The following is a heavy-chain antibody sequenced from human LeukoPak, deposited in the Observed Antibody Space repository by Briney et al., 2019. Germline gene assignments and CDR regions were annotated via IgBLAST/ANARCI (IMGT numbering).Heavy chain of an antibody. CDR2: INPNSGGT. D-gene: IGHD3-22*01. J-gene: IGHJ4*02. CDR3: ARGRGARYYDSSGLYYFDY. Sequence: GASVKVSCKASGYTFTDYYIHWVRQAPGQGLEWMGWINPNSGGTKYAQNSQGRVTMTRDTSINTAYMDLSRLTSDDTAVYYCARGRGARYYDSSGLYYFDYWGLGTLVTVSS. CDR1: GYTFTDYY. V-gene: IGHV1-2*02.